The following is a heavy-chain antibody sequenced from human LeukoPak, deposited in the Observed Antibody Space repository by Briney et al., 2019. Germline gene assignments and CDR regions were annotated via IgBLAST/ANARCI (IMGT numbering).Heavy chain of an antibody. CDR3: AKANSITIFGVISPVEY. J-gene: IGHJ4*02. CDR1: GFTFSSYA. Sequence: GGSLRLSCAASGFTFSSYAMSWVRQAPGKGLEWVSTISDSGGSTYYADSVKGRFTISRDNSKNTLYLQMNSLRAEDTAVHYCAKANSITIFGVISPVEYWGQGTLVTVSS. D-gene: IGHD3-3*01. V-gene: IGHV3-23*01. CDR2: ISDSGGST.